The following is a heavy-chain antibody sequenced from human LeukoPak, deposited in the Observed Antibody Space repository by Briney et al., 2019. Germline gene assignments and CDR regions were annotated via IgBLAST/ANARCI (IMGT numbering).Heavy chain of an antibody. V-gene: IGHV3-30-3*01. D-gene: IGHD6-13*01. Sequence: GGSLRLSCAASGFTFSSYAMHWVRQAPGKGLEWVAVISYDGSNKYYADSVKGRFTISRDNSKNTLYLQMNSLRAEDTAVYYCARGKYSSSWWEEYYYGMDVWGQGTTVTVSS. CDR3: ARGKYSSSWWEEYYYGMDV. CDR2: ISYDGSNK. J-gene: IGHJ6*02. CDR1: GFTFSSYA.